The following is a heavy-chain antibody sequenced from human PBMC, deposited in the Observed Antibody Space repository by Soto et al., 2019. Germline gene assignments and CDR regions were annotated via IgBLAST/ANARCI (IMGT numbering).Heavy chain of an antibody. J-gene: IGHJ4*02. V-gene: IGHV4-4*07. CDR3: ARDPQYGDYYFDF. Sequence: PSETLSLTCTVSGGSISSYYWSLVRQPAGKGLEWIGRIYVSGSTNYNPSLKSRVTMSVDMSKNQFSLRLSSVTAADTAVYYCARDPQYGDYYFDFWAQGTLVTIS. CDR2: IYVSGST. CDR1: GGSISSYY. D-gene: IGHD4-17*01.